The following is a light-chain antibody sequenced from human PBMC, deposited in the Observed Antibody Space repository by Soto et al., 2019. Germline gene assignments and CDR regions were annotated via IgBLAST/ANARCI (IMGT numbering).Light chain of an antibody. CDR2: RAS. CDR1: QSVSSNY. V-gene: IGKV3-20*01. CDR3: QQYGSSPLT. J-gene: IGKJ4*01. Sequence: ELVLTQSPGTLSLSPGERATLSCRASQSVSSNYLAWYQQKPGQAPKVLIYRASSRATGIPDRFSGSGSGTDFTLTISRLEPEDFEVYYCQQYGSSPLTFGGGTKLEIK.